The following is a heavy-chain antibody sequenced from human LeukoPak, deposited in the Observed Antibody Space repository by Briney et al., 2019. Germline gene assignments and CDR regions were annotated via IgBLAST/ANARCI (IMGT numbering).Heavy chain of an antibody. J-gene: IGHJ4*02. Sequence: PGGSLRLSCAASGFAFSSYAMHWVRQAPGKGLEWVAVISYDGSNKYYADSVKGRFTISRDNSKNTLYLQMNSLRAEDTAVYYCARDRGSSKSAVFDYWGQGTLVTVSS. V-gene: IGHV3-30-3*01. CDR2: ISYDGSNK. CDR1: GFAFSSYA. CDR3: ARDRGSSKSAVFDY. D-gene: IGHD1-26*01.